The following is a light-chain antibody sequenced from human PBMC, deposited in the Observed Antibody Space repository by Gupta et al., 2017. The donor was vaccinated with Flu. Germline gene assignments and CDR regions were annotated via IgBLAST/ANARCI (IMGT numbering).Light chain of an antibody. J-gene: IGKJ4*02. V-gene: IGKV1-39*01. CDR1: QTNDNN. Sequence: GDKVIITGRASQTNDNNLNWYQQKPGEAPKPLISGTSTRESGIPARFSGSGSGTDFTLTINSLQAEDLAIYYCQQSYKIPRTFGRGTKVDI. CDR3: QQSYKIPRT. CDR2: GTS.